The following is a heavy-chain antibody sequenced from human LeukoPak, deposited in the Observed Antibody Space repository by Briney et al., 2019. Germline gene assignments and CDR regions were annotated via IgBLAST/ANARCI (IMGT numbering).Heavy chain of an antibody. CDR3: ARDHFFESGYYDSSGYSHFDY. CDR2: IKQDGSEK. CDR1: GFTFSSYS. V-gene: IGHV3-7*01. J-gene: IGHJ4*02. Sequence: GGSLRLSCAASGFTFSSYSMNWVRQAPGKGLEWVANIKQDGSEKYYVDSVKGRFTISRDNAKNSLYLQMNSLRAEDTAVYYCARDHFFESGYYDSSGYSHFDYWGQGTLVTVSS. D-gene: IGHD3-22*01.